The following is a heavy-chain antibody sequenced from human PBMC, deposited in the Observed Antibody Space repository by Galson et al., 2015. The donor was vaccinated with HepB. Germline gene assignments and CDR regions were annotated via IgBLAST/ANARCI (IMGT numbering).Heavy chain of an antibody. CDR1: GFTFSRYA. J-gene: IGHJ5*02. CDR3: AKDLNFGELFYGDH. CDR2: ISGSGDST. V-gene: IGHV3-23*01. D-gene: IGHD3-10*01. Sequence: SLRLSCAASGFTFSRYAMNWVRQAPGKGPEWVSGISGSGDSTYYTASVRGRFTISRDNSKNTLYLQLHSLRAEDTAVYYCAKDLNFGELFYGDHWGQGTLVTVSP.